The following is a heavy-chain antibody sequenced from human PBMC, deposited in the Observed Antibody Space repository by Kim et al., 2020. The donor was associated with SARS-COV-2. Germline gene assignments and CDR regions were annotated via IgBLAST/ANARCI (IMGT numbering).Heavy chain of an antibody. J-gene: IGHJ2*01. V-gene: IGHV4-59*09. D-gene: IGHD3-9*01. Sequence: LKSRVTISVDTSKNQFSLKLSSVTAADTAVYYCARGEGRYFPDPYWYFDLWGRGTLVTVSS. CDR3: ARGEGRYFPDPYWYFDL.